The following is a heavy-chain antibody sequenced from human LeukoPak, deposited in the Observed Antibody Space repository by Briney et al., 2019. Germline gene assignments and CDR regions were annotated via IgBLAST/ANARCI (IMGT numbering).Heavy chain of an antibody. CDR3: ATGGDSDWFDP. J-gene: IGHJ5*02. V-gene: IGHV4-31*03. D-gene: IGHD1-14*01. Sequence: SEALSLTCTVSGGSISSGGYYWSWIRQHPGKGLEWIGYIYYSGSTYYNPSLKSRVTISVDTSKNQFSLKLSSVTAADTAVYYCATGGDSDWFDPWGQGTLVTVSS. CDR1: GGSISSGGYY. CDR2: IYYSGST.